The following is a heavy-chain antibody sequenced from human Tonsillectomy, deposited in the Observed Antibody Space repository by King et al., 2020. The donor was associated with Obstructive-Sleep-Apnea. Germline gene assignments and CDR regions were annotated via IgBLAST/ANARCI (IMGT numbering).Heavy chain of an antibody. D-gene: IGHD3-16*01. V-gene: IGHV1-46*01. J-gene: IGHJ4*02. Sequence: QLVQSGAEVKKPGASVNVSCKASGYTFTSYYFHWVRQAPGQGLEWMGMINPSGGSTTYAPKFQGRVTMTRDTSTSTVRMQLSSLRSDDTAVYYCARSRGTPDYWGQGTLVTVSS. CDR2: INPSGGST. CDR3: ARSRGTPDY. CDR1: GYTFTSYY.